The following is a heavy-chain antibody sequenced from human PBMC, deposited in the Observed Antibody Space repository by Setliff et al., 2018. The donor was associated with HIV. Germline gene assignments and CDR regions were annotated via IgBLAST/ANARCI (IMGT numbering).Heavy chain of an antibody. CDR3: ARGPVGGTVDY. D-gene: IGHD1-26*01. Sequence: ASVKVSCKASGYTFTDYYMHWVRQAPGQGLEWMGWINPNTGVTNYAQTFQGRVTVTRDTSIRTAYMDLSSLRSDDTALYYCARGPVGGTVDYWGQGTLVTVSS. CDR1: GYTFTDYY. V-gene: IGHV1-2*02. CDR2: INPNTGVT. J-gene: IGHJ4*02.